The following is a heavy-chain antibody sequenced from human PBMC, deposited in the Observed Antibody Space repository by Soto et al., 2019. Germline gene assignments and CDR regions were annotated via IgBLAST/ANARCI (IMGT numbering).Heavy chain of an antibody. CDR2: IPYDGSNK. J-gene: IGHJ4*02. CDR1: GFTFSSYG. CDR3: AKKLNYYDSSGYYLDY. D-gene: IGHD3-22*01. Sequence: GSLRLSCAASGFTFSSYGMHWVRQAPGKGLEWVAVIPYDGSNKYYADSVKGRFTISRDNSKNTLYLQMNSLRAEDTAVYYCAKKLNYYDSSGYYLDYWGQGTLVTVSS. V-gene: IGHV3-30*18.